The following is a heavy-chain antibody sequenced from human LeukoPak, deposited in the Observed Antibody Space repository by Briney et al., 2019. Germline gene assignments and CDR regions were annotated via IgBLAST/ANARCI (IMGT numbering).Heavy chain of an antibody. Sequence: QTLSLTCTVPGGSISSGDYYWSWIRQPPGKGLEWIGYIYYSGSTYYNPSLKSRVTISVETSKNQFSLKLSPVTAADTAVYYYARAPRGYSSGYYFDYWGQGTLVTVSS. V-gene: IGHV4-30-4*08. J-gene: IGHJ4*02. CDR1: GGSISSGDYY. CDR3: ARAPRGYSSGYYFDY. CDR2: IYYSGST. D-gene: IGHD3-22*01.